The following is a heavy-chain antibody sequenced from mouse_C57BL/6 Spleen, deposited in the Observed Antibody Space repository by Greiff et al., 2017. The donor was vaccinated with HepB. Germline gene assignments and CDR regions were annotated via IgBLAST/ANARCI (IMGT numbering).Heavy chain of an antibody. CDR2: ISDGGSYT. Sequence: DVQLVESGGGLVKPGGSLKLSCAASGFTFSSYAMSWVRQTPEKRLEWVATISDGGSYTYYPDNVKGRFTISRDNAKNNLYLQMSHLKSEDTAMYYCARDYYGSRGWFAYWGQGTLVTVSA. D-gene: IGHD1-1*01. CDR1: GFTFSSYA. CDR3: ARDYYGSRGWFAY. V-gene: IGHV5-4*01. J-gene: IGHJ3*01.